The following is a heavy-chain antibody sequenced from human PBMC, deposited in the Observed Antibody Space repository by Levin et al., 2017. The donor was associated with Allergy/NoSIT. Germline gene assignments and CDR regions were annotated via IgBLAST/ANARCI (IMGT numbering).Heavy chain of an antibody. CDR2: ISSSSSYI. Sequence: GGSLRLSCAASGFTFSSYSMNWVRQAPGKGLEWVSSISSSSSYIYYADSVKGRFTISRDNAKNSLYLQMNSLRAEDTAVYYCARINVITWIQLWLKGGPFDYWGQGTLVTVSS. J-gene: IGHJ4*02. CDR1: GFTFSSYS. V-gene: IGHV3-21*01. CDR3: ARINVITWIQLWLKGGPFDY. D-gene: IGHD5-18*01.